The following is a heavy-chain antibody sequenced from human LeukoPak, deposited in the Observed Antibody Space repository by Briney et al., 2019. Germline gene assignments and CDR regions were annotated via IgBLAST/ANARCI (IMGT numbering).Heavy chain of an antibody. Sequence: SETLSLTCAVYGGSFSGYYWSWIRQPAGKGLEWIGRIYTSGSTNYNPSLKSRVTMPVDTSKNQFSLKLSSVTAADTAVYYCARDSGTTGEVKFDPWGQGTLVTVSS. D-gene: IGHD3-10*01. V-gene: IGHV4-4*07. J-gene: IGHJ5*02. CDR2: IYTSGST. CDR3: ARDSGTTGEVKFDP. CDR1: GGSFSGYY.